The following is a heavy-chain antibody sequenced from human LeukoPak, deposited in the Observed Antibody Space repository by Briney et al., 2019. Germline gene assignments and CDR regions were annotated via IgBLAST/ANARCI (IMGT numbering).Heavy chain of an antibody. J-gene: IGHJ4*02. V-gene: IGHV3-7*03. Sequence: PGGSLRLSCAASGFSFGLHWMNWVRQAPGKGLEWVANIKEDGTLAYYADSVTGRFSISRDNTKNSLYLQMNGLRVEDTAVYFCVRDGYNQNRFDFWGQGILVTVSS. D-gene: IGHD3-22*01. CDR3: VRDGYNQNRFDF. CDR1: GFSFGLHW. CDR2: IKEDGTLA.